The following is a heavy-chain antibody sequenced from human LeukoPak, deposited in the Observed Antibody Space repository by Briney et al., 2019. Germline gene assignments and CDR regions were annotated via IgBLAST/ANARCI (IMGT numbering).Heavy chain of an antibody. CDR1: GVTFSSYA. CDR2: ITGNGDST. D-gene: IGHD2-2*01. CDR3: VKGPSSNVWSYTDY. V-gene: IGHV3-23*01. J-gene: IGHJ4*02. Sequence: GESLRLSCAASGVTFSSYAMNWARQAPGKGLEWVSGITGNGDSTYYADSVQGRFTISRDNSENTLYLQLNSLRAEDTAVYYCVKGPSSNVWSYTDYWGQGTLVTVSS.